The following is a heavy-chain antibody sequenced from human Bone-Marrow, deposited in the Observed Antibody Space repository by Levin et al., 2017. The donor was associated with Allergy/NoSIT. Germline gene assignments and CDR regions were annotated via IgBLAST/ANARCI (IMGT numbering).Heavy chain of an antibody. V-gene: IGHV3-33*01. CDR1: GFTFSSYG. D-gene: IGHD1-26*01. J-gene: IGHJ4*02. CDR2: IWYDGSNK. CDR3: ATGPTMGGRMTFDY. Sequence: PGGSLRLSCAASGFTFSSYGMHWVRQAPGKGLEWVAVIWYDGSNKYYADSVKGRFTISRDNSKNTLYLQMNSLRAEDTAVYYCATGPTMGGRMTFDYWGQGTLVTVSS.